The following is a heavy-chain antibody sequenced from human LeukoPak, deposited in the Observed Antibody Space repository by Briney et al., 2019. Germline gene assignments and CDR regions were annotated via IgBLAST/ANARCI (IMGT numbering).Heavy chain of an antibody. CDR3: ARETGDFGNFFDY. CDR1: GFTFSSYE. V-gene: IGHV3-48*03. J-gene: IGHJ4*02. Sequence: PGGSLRLSCAASGFTFSSYEMNWVRQAPGKGLEWVSYISSSGSTIYYADSVKGRFTISRDNAKNSLYLQMNSLRAEDTSVYYCARETGDFGNFFDYWGQGTLLTVSS. CDR2: ISSSGSTI. D-gene: IGHD4-17*01.